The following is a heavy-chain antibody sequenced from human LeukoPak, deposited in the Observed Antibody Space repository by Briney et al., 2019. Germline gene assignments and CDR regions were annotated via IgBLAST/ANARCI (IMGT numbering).Heavy chain of an antibody. CDR1: GGSISTYY. V-gene: IGHV4-59*08. Sequence: PSETLSLTCTVSGGSISTYYWSWIRQPPGKGLEWIGYIYYSGSTNYNPSLKSRVTISVDTSRNQFSLKLSSMTAADTAVYYCARQRDRSGYYGDFDYWGQGTLVTVSS. CDR2: IYYSGST. CDR3: ARQRDRSGYYGDFDY. J-gene: IGHJ4*02. D-gene: IGHD3-22*01.